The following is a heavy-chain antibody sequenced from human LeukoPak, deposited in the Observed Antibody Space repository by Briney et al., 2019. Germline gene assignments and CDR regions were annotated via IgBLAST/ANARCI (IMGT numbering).Heavy chain of an antibody. Sequence: GGSLRLSCAASGFTFSSYSVNWVRQAPGKGLEWVSSISSSSSYIYFADSLKGRFTISRDNAKNSLYLQMNSLRAEDTAVYYCARVTRGYTYGLLDYWGQGALVTVSS. V-gene: IGHV3-21*01. CDR2: ISSSSSYI. CDR3: ARVTRGYTYGLLDY. CDR1: GFTFSSYS. D-gene: IGHD5-18*01. J-gene: IGHJ4*02.